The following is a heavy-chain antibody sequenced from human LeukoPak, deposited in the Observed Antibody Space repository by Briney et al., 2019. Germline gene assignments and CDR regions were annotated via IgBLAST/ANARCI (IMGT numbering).Heavy chain of an antibody. CDR1: GGTFSSYA. CDR2: INPNFGTA. Sequence: SSVKVSCKASGGTFSSYAIRWVRQAPGQGLEWMGWINPNFGTANYAQKFQGRVTITRDESNSTAYLELSSLRSEDTAVYYCARSGGGYDFWSGYPYYFDYWGQGTLVTVSS. V-gene: IGHV1-69*05. CDR3: ARSGGGYDFWSGYPYYFDY. J-gene: IGHJ4*02. D-gene: IGHD3-3*01.